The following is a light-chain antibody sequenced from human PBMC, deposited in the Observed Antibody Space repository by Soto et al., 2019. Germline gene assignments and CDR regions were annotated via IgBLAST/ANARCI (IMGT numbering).Light chain of an antibody. CDR3: QQYGSSRWT. J-gene: IGKJ1*01. CDR2: GAS. V-gene: IGKV3-20*01. Sequence: IVLTHSPGTLSLSPGERATLSCRASQSVGSDYLAWYQQKPGQAPRILIFGASGRATGIPDRFSGSGSGTDFTLTISRLGPEDFAVYYCQQYGSSRWTFGQGTKVDI. CDR1: QSVGSDY.